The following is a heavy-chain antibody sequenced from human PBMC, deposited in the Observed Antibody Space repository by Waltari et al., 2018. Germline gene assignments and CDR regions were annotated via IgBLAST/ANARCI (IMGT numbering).Heavy chain of an antibody. V-gene: IGHV4-38-2*02. D-gene: IGHD6-13*01. CDR1: GYSITSGYY. CDR2: IYHSGNT. Sequence: QVQLQESGPGLVKPSETLSLTCTVSGYSITSGYYWGCIRQPPGKGLEWIGSIYHSGNTYYNPAPKGRLTISGDTSKNQFSLRLSSVTAADTAVYYCARAPMSGAATGTFDFWGLGSLVTVSP. J-gene: IGHJ4*02. CDR3: ARAPMSGAATGTFDF.